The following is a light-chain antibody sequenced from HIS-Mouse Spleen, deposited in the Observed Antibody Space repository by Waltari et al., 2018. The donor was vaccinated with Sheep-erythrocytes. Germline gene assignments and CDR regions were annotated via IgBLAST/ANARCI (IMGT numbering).Light chain of an antibody. CDR2: AAS. J-gene: IGKJ2*01. CDR1: QGIRND. Sequence: AIQMTQSPSPLSVSVGDRVNITCRASQGIRNDLGWYQQKPGKAPKLLIYAASSLQSGVPSRFSGSGSGTDFTLTISSLQPEDFATYYCLQDYNYPYTFGQGTKLEIK. CDR3: LQDYNYPYT. V-gene: IGKV1-6*01.